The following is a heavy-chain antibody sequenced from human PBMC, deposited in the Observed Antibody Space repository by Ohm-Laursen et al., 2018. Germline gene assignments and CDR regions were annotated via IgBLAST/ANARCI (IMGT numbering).Heavy chain of an antibody. CDR3: AKDSVPRNGVFDAFDI. CDR2: IGGDGGSP. V-gene: IGHV3-23*01. CDR1: GFIFSEYS. Sequence: SLRLSCTASGFIFSEYSMSWVRQAPGRGLEWVSEIGGDGGSPQHADSVKGRFTISRDNSKSTLYLQLNSLRAEDTAVYYCAKDSVPRNGVFDAFDIWGQGSMVTVSS. D-gene: IGHD3-10*01. J-gene: IGHJ3*02.